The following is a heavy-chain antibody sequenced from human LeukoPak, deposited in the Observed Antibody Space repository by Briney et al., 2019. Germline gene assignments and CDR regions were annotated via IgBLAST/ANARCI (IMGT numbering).Heavy chain of an antibody. CDR3: ARGRRHIAARSSYYYYMDV. V-gene: IGHV1-8*01. CDR2: MNPNSGNT. J-gene: IGHJ6*03. D-gene: IGHD6-6*01. CDR1: GYTFTSYD. Sequence: GASVKVSCKASGYTFTSYDLNWVRQATGQGLEWMGWMNPNSGNTGYAQKFQGRVTMTRNTSISTAYMELSSLRSEDTAVYYCARGRRHIAARSSYYYYMDVWGKGTTVTVSS.